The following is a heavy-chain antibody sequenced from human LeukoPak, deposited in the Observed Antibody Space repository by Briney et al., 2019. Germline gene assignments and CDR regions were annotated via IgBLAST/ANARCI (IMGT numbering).Heavy chain of an antibody. CDR3: ARRSGPLWFGDPYPPYFDY. V-gene: IGHV4-59*08. D-gene: IGHD3-10*01. Sequence: SETLSLTCTVSGGSISSYYWSWIRQPPGKGLEWIGYIYYSGSTNYNPSLKSRVTISVDTSKNQFSLKLSSVTAADTAVYYCARRSGPLWFGDPYPPYFDYWGQGTLVTVSS. J-gene: IGHJ4*02. CDR2: IYYSGST. CDR1: GGSISSYY.